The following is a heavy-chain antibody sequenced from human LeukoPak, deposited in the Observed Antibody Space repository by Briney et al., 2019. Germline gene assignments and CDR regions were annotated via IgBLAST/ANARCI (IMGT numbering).Heavy chain of an antibody. V-gene: IGHV3-48*03. J-gene: IGHJ6*02. Sequence: GGSLRLSCAASGFTFSSYEMNWVRQAPGKGLEWVSYISSSGSTIYYADSVKGRFTISRDNAKNSLYLQMNSLRVEDTAVYYCASWGPRLASALLVIDYYYYGMDVWGQGTTVTVSS. D-gene: IGHD2-21*01. CDR3: ASWGPRLASALLVIDYYYYGMDV. CDR1: GFTFSSYE. CDR2: ISSSGSTI.